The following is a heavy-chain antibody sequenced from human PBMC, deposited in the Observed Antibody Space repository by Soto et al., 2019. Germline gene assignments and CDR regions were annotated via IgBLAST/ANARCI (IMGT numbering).Heavy chain of an antibody. Sequence: QVQLQESGPGLVKPSETLSLTCTVSGGSISSYYWSWIRQPPGKGLEWIGHIYYSGSTNYSPSLKSRLTIAVDTSKHQFSLRLSSVTAADTAVYFCARDDAFDIWGQGTMVTVSS. CDR3: ARDDAFDI. CDR2: IYYSGST. D-gene: IGHD3-10*01. V-gene: IGHV4-59*08. J-gene: IGHJ3*02. CDR1: GGSISSYY.